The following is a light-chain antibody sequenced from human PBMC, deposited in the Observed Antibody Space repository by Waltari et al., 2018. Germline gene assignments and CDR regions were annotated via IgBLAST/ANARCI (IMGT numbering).Light chain of an antibody. J-gene: IGLJ2*01. CDR2: NNN. CDR1: SSNIGSNT. CDR3: AAWDDSLNGVV. V-gene: IGLV1-44*01. Sequence: QSVVTQPPSASETPGQRVTISCSGSSSNIGSNTVNWYQQLPGTAPKLLLHNNNQLPSGVPDRFSGSKSGTSGSLANSGLQSEDEADYYCAAWDDSLNGVVFGGGTKLTVL.